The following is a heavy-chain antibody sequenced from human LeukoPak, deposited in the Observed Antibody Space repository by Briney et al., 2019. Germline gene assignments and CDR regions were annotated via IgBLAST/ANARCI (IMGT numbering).Heavy chain of an antibody. CDR1: GGSISNYY. V-gene: IGHV4-59*01. J-gene: IGHJ2*01. Sequence: SKTLSLTCTVSGGSISNYYWTWIRQPPGKWLEWNGYIYHTGSTNYNPSLKSRLTISVDTSKNQFSLKLSSVTAADTAVYYCARDSRGSGWDYWYFDLWGRGTLVTVSS. CDR3: ARDSRGSGWDYWYFDL. CDR2: IYHTGST. D-gene: IGHD6-19*01.